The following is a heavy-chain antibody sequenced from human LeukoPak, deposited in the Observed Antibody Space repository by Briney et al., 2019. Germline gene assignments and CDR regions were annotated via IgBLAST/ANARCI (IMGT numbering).Heavy chain of an antibody. CDR3: ARDRFGCGGDCYPIDYYYYGMDV. CDR1: GFTFSSYA. V-gene: IGHV3-30-3*01. J-gene: IGHJ6*02. Sequence: GGSLRLSCAASGFTFSSYAMHWVRQAPGKGLEWVAVISYDGSNKYYADSVKGRFTISRDNSKNTLYLQMNSLRAEDTAVYYCARDRFGCGGDCYPIDYYYYGMDVWGQGTTVTVSS. D-gene: IGHD2-21*02. CDR2: ISYDGSNK.